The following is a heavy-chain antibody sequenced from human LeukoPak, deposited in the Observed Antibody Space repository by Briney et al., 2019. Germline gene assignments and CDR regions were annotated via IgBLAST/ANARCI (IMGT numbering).Heavy chain of an antibody. V-gene: IGHV3-23*01. CDR2: ISGSGGST. CDR3: AKGSYGGIVASDI. Sequence: GGSLRLSCAASGFTFSSYVMSWVRQAPGKGLEWVSAISGSGGSTYYADSVKGRFTISRDNSKNTLYLQMNSLRAEDTAVYYCAKGSYGGIVASDIWGQGTMVTVSS. J-gene: IGHJ3*02. D-gene: IGHD4-23*01. CDR1: GFTFSSYV.